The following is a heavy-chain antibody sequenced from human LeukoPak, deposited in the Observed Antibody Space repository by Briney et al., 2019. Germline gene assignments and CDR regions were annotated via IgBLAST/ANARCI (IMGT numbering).Heavy chain of an antibody. J-gene: IGHJ4*02. D-gene: IGHD1-1*01. V-gene: IGHV3-64*01. CDR2: ISSNGGST. Sequence: GGSLRLSCAASGFTFSSYAMHWVRQAPGKGLEYVSAISSNGGSTYCANSVKGRFTISRDNSKNTLYLQMGSLRAEDMAMYYCARDGGNGIDYWSQGTLVTVSA. CDR1: GFTFSSYA. CDR3: ARDGGNGIDY.